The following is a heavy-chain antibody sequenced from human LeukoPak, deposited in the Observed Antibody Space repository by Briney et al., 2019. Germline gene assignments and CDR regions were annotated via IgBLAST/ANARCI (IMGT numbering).Heavy chain of an antibody. CDR1: GGSFSGYY. D-gene: IGHD3-10*01. Sequence: SETLSLTCAVYGGSFSGYYWSWIRQPPGKGLEWIGEINHSGSTNYNPSLKSRVTIPVDTSKNQFSLKLSSMTAADTAVYYCARGGLGAGIWLGYNWFDPWGQGTLVTVSS. CDR2: INHSGST. V-gene: IGHV4-34*01. CDR3: ARGGLGAGIWLGYNWFDP. J-gene: IGHJ5*02.